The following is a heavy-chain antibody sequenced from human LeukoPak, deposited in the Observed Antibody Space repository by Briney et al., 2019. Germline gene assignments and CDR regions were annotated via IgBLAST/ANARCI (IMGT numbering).Heavy chain of an antibody. J-gene: IGHJ3*02. CDR1: GYTFTGYY. CDR2: INPNSGGT. D-gene: IGHD6-13*01. Sequence: GASVKVSCKASGYTFTGYYMHWVRQAPGQGLEWMEWINPNSGGTNYAQKFQGRVTMTRDTSISTAYMELSRLRSDDTAVYYCARPHRGSQQLGPDAFDIWGQGTMVTVSS. V-gene: IGHV1-2*02. CDR3: ARPHRGSQQLGPDAFDI.